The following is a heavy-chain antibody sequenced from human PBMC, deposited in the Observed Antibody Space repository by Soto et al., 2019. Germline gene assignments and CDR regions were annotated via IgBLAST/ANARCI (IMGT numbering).Heavy chain of an antibody. CDR1: GGSISSGGYS. V-gene: IGHV4-30-2*03. CDR3: ARGSRDKGGTSAVDY. J-gene: IGHJ4*02. D-gene: IGHD2-15*01. Sequence: PSETLSLTCAVSGGSISSGGYSWSWIRQPPGKGLEWIGTIYSSENTYYNPSLLSRVTISVDTSKNQFSLKLSSVTAADTAVYYCARGSRDKGGTSAVDYWGQGTLVTVSS. CDR2: IYSSENT.